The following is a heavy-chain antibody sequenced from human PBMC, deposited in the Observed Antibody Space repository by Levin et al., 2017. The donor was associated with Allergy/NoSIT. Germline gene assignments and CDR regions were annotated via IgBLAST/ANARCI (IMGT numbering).Heavy chain of an antibody. Sequence: SQTLSLTCAISGDSVSSNTAAWNWIRQSASGGLEWLGRTYYRSKWYFDSAMSVKSRITISSDTSKNEFSLQLNSVTPEDTAVYFCARDSIRILGAIIIGVHAFDIWGQGTTITVSS. D-gene: IGHD3-3*01. V-gene: IGHV6-1*01. CDR1: GDSVSSNTAA. CDR2: TYYRSKWYF. CDR3: ARDSIRILGAIIIGVHAFDI. J-gene: IGHJ3*02.